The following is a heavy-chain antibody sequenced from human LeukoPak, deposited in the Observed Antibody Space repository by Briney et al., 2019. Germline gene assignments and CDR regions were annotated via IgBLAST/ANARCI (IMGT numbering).Heavy chain of an antibody. D-gene: IGHD6-6*01. V-gene: IGHV3-23*01. CDR3: AKDLRQLVSRFDY. CDR1: GFTLSSYA. J-gene: IGHJ4*02. Sequence: GGSLRLSCAASGFTLSSYAMSWVRQAPGRGLEWVSAISGSGGSTYYADSVKGRFTISRDNSKNTLYLQMNSLRAEDTAVYYCAKDLRQLVSRFDYWGQGTLVTVSS. CDR2: ISGSGGST.